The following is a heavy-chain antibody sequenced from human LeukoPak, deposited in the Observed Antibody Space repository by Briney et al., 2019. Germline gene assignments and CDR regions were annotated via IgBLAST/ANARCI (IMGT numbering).Heavy chain of an antibody. J-gene: IGHJ3*01. Sequence: GGSLRLSCAASGFTFNNYWMSWVRQAPGRGLQWVANIKRDGSQKFYVDSVKGRFTISRDNTKNLLYLQMNSLRAEDTAVYYCARGDFSDYGDYVDAFDVWGQGTMVTVSS. CDR3: ARGDFSDYGDYVDAFDV. CDR1: GFTFNNYW. D-gene: IGHD4-17*01. CDR2: IKRDGSQK. V-gene: IGHV3-7*01.